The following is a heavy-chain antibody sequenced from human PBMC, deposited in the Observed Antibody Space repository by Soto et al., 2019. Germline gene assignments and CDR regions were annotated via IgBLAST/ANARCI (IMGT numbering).Heavy chain of an antibody. J-gene: IGHJ6*02. D-gene: IGHD6-13*01. CDR2: IDTSGNT. CDR1: VDSITTYY. Sequence: SETLSLTCTVSVDSITTYYWSWIRQPAGKGLEWIGRIDTSGNTNYNPSLKSRVTMSVDTSKKQFSLKLASVTAADTAVYYCARYSNNWFQTEGMDVWGQGTTVTVSS. CDR3: ARYSNNWFQTEGMDV. V-gene: IGHV4-4*07.